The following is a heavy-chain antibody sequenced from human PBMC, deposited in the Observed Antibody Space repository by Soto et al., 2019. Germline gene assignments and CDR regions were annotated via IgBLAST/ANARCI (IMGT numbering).Heavy chain of an antibody. D-gene: IGHD1-26*01. CDR1: GFTFSSYW. J-gene: IGHJ4*02. V-gene: IGHV3-7*05. Sequence: GGSLRLSCAASGFTFSSYWMTWVRQAPGKGLEWVANINHDGSEKYYVDSVKGRFTVSRDNARDSLYLQMNSLRVEDTAIYYCAREMGPINYWGQGTLVTVSS. CDR2: INHDGSEK. CDR3: AREMGPINY.